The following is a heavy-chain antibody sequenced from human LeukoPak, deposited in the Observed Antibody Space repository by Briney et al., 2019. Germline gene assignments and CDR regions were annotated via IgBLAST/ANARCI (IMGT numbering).Heavy chain of an antibody. CDR3: ARGLRTRDGFDY. V-gene: IGHV3-74*01. Sequence: GGSLRLSCAASGFTFTSYWMYWVRQAPGRGLVWVSCINSDGGSTTYADSVKGRFTISRDNAKNTLYLQMNSLRAEDTAVYYCARGLRTRDGFDYWGQGTLLTVPS. CDR1: GFTFTSYW. J-gene: IGHJ4*02. D-gene: IGHD5-24*01. CDR2: INSDGGST.